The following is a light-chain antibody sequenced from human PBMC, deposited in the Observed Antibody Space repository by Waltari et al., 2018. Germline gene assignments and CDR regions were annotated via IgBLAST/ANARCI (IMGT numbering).Light chain of an antibody. Sequence: QPVLTQSPSASGTPGQTVTISCSGSRSNIRTNDVYWYHQLPGTAPKLLIYRNNQRPSGVPDRFSGSKSGTSASLAISGLRSDDEGDYYCAAWDDSLVIFGGGTKLTVL. V-gene: IGLV1-47*01. CDR1: RSNIRTND. CDR2: RNN. J-gene: IGLJ2*01. CDR3: AAWDDSLVI.